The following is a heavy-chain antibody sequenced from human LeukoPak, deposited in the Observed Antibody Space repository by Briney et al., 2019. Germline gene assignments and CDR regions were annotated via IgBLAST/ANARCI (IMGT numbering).Heavy chain of an antibody. V-gene: IGHV3-30*18. J-gene: IGHJ4*02. CDR3: AKGSNRGVATIDY. CDR1: GFTFSSYG. Sequence: GGSLRLSCAASGFTFSSYGMHWVRQAPGKGLDWVAVISYDGSNKYYADSVKGRFTISRDNSKNTLFLQMNSLRAEDTAVYYCAKGSNRGVATIDYWGQGTLVTVSS. D-gene: IGHD5-12*01. CDR2: ISYDGSNK.